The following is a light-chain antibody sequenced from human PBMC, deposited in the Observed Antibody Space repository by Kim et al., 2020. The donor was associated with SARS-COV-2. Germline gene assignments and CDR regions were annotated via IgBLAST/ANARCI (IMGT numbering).Light chain of an antibody. CDR1: NIGIKS. V-gene: IGLV3-21*04. CDR3: QVWDDTSNHVV. Sequence: APGTTAVISLAENNIGIKSVHWYQQKPGQAPVLVIYYSFDRPSGIPERFSGSNSGNTATLTISRVEAGDEADYYCQVWDDTSNHVVFGGGTQLTVL. CDR2: YSF. J-gene: IGLJ2*01.